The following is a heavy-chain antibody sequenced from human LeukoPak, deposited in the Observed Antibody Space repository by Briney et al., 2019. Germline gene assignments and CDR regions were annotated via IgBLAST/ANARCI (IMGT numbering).Heavy chain of an antibody. V-gene: IGHV3-21*01. CDR2: ISSSSSYI. Sequence: GGSLRLSCAASGFTFSSYSMNWVRQPPGKGLEWVSSISSSSSYIYYADSVKGRFTISRDNAKNSLYLQMNSLRAEDTAVYYCAATYYYDSSGPYEYFQHWGQGTLVTVSS. CDR3: AATYYYDSSGPYEYFQH. J-gene: IGHJ1*01. CDR1: GFTFSSYS. D-gene: IGHD3-22*01.